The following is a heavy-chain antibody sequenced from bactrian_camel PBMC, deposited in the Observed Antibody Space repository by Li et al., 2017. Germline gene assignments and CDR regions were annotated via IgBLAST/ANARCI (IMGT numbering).Heavy chain of an antibody. CDR3: AAVRLGRLCDLRDGDWAY. D-gene: IGHD4*01. J-gene: IGHJ4*01. V-gene: IGHV3S53*01. CDR2: IRPNGAT. Sequence: QLVESGGGSVQSGGSLRLSCAASGSRYSAYCMGWFRQAPAKEREGVASIRPNGATSYADSVQGRFTIAQDNAKNMMYLQMSSLKPEDTAMYSCAAVRLGRLCDLRDGDWAYWGLGTQVTVS. CDR1: GSRYSAYC.